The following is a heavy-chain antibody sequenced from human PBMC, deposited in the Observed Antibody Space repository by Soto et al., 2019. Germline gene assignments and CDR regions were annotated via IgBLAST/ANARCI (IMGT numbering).Heavy chain of an antibody. D-gene: IGHD2-15*01. CDR1: GGSISSYY. Sequence: PSETLSLTCTVSGGSISSYYWSWIRQPPGKGLEWIGYIYYSGSTNYNPSLKSRVTISVDTSKNQFSLKLSSVTAADTAVYYCARGSWTRYCSGGSCYYFDYWGQGTLVTVSS. CDR3: ARGSWTRYCSGGSCYYFDY. J-gene: IGHJ4*02. CDR2: IYYSGST. V-gene: IGHV4-59*08.